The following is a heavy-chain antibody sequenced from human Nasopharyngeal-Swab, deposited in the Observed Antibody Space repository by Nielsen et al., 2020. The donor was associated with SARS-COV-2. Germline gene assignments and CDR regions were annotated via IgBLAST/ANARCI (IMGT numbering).Heavy chain of an antibody. CDR2: VDHTGRT. J-gene: IGHJ6*02. Sequence: LRLSCAVHVGSFSAYYWSWVRQPPGKGLEWIGEVDHTGRTNNNPSLQSRVTMSVDTSKNQFSLTLSSVTAADTAVYYCARGGYQLPLRSYYYGMDVWSQGTTVTVSS. D-gene: IGHD2-2*01. CDR1: VGSFSAYY. V-gene: IGHV4-34*01. CDR3: ARGGYQLPLRSYYYGMDV.